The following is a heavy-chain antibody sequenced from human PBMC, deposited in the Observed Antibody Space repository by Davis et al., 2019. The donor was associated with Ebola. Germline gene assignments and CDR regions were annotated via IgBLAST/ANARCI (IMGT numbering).Heavy chain of an antibody. Sequence: SETLSPTCTVSGGSISSYYWSWIRQPPGKGLEWIGYIYYSGSTNYNPSLKSRVTISVDTSKNQFSLKLSSVTAADTAVYYCARSPGIARYNWFDPWGQGTLVTVSS. D-gene: IGHD6-13*01. CDR3: ARSPGIARYNWFDP. CDR1: GGSISSYY. CDR2: IYYSGST. J-gene: IGHJ5*02. V-gene: IGHV4-59*12.